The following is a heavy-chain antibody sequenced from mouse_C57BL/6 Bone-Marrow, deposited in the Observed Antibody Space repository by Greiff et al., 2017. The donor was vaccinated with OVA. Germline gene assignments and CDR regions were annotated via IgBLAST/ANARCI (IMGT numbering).Heavy chain of an antibody. J-gene: IGHJ3*01. CDR1: GYAFSSYW. CDR3: ARRGDYQAWFAY. Sequence: VQGVESGAELVKPGASVKISCKASGYAFSSYWMNWVKQRPGKGLEWIGQIYPGDGDTNSNGKFKGKATLTADKSSSTAYMQLSSLTSEDSAVDFCARRGDYQAWFAYWGQGTLVTVSA. D-gene: IGHD5-5*01. CDR2: IYPGDGDT. V-gene: IGHV1-80*01.